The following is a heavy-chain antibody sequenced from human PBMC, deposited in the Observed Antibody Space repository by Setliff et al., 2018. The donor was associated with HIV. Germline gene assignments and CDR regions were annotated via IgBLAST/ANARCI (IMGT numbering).Heavy chain of an antibody. J-gene: IGHJ4*02. Sequence: ASVKVSCKTSGYTFPDYYLHWVRRAPGQGLEWMGRISPNSGGTNYAQKLQGRVTMTRDTSINTVYMELSSLRSDDTAVYYCARDHPYFCSSTSCSFLDYWGQGTLVTVSS. D-gene: IGHD2-2*01. CDR2: ISPNSGGT. V-gene: IGHV1-2*06. CDR1: GYTFPDYY. CDR3: ARDHPYFCSSTSCSFLDY.